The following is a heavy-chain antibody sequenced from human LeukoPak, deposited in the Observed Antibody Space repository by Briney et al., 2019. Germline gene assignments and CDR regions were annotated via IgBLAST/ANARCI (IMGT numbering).Heavy chain of an antibody. CDR2: ISRADDK. J-gene: IGHJ5*02. CDR3: AHTGSAHGDDWFDP. V-gene: IGHV2-5*02. CDR1: GFSLNTRGEG. D-gene: IGHD7-27*01. Sequence: SGPTLVKPTETLTLTCTFSGFSLNTRGEGVGWIRQAPGKALEWLALISRADDKRYRPSLKSRLTITNDTSKNQVALTLANLDPVDTATYYCAHTGSAHGDDWFDPWGQGTLVTVSS.